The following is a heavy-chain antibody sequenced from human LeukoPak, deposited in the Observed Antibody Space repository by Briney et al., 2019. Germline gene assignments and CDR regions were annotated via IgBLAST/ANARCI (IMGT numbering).Heavy chain of an antibody. J-gene: IGHJ4*02. CDR2: IYYSGST. CDR1: GGSISSSSYS. V-gene: IGHV4-39*01. D-gene: IGHD3-10*01. Sequence: SETLSLTRTVSGGSISSSSYSWGWIRQPPGKGLEWIGSIYYSGSTYYNPSLKSRVTISVDTSKNQFSLKLSSVTAADTAVYYCARSITMVRGVITDFDYWGQGTLVTVSS. CDR3: ARSITMVRGVITDFDY.